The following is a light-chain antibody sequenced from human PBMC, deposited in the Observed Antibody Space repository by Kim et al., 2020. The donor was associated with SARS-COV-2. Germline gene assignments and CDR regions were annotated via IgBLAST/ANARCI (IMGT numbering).Light chain of an antibody. V-gene: IGLV2-14*03. J-gene: IGLJ1*01. CDR2: DVS. CDR1: SDDVGVYNY. Sequence: QSITNSGTGTSDDVGVYNYVSWYQQHPGKAPKLMIYDVSNRPSGVSNRFSGSKSGNTASLTISGLQAEDEADYYCSSYTSSSTLYVFGTGTKVTVL. CDR3: SSYTSSSTLYV.